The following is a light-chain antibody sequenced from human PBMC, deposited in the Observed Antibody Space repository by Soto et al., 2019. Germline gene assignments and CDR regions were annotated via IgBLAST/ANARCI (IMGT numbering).Light chain of an antibody. CDR1: QSISVC. J-gene: IGKJ1*01. V-gene: IGKV1-5*03. CDR3: QQYNSYSPT. CDR2: KAS. Sequence: DIQMTQSPSTLSASVGDRVTITCRASQSISVCLAWYQQKSGKAPNLLIYKASRLESGVPTRFSGSGSETEFTLTISGLQPGDSATYYCQQYNSYSPTFSQGTKVEVK.